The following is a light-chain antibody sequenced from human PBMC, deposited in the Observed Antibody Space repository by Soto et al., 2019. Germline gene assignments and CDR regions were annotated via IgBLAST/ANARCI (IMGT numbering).Light chain of an antibody. CDR1: KLGRKY. CDR2: EDT. CDR3: QAWDSSTAV. Sequence: SYELTQPPSVSVSPGQTASMTCSGDKLGRKYTSWYQQKSGQSPVLVIYEDTKRPSGIPERFSGSNSGNTATLTISGTQAVDEADYYCQAWDSSTAVFGGGTKVTVL. J-gene: IGLJ2*01. V-gene: IGLV3-1*01.